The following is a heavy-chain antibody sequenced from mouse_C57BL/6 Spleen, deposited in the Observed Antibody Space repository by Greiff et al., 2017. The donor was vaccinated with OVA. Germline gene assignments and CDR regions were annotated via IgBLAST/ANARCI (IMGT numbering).Heavy chain of an antibody. V-gene: IGHV1-55*01. Sequence: QVQLQQPGAELVKPGASVKMSCKAPGYTFTRYWITWVKQRPGQGLEWIGDIYPGSGSTNYNEKFKSKATLTVDTSSSTAYMQLSSLTSEDSAVYYCARMQDYAMDYWGQGTSVTVRS. CDR1: GYTFTRYW. J-gene: IGHJ4*01. CDR3: ARMQDYAMDY. CDR2: IYPGSGST. D-gene: IGHD6-5*01.